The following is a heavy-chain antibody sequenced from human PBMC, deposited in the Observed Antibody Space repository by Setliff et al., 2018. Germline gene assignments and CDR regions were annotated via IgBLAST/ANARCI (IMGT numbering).Heavy chain of an antibody. CDR1: GYAFTSYG. Sequence: ASVKVSCKASGYAFTSYGISWVRQAPGQGLEWMGWISAYNGNTNYAQKLQGRVTMTTDTSTSTAYMELRSLRSDDTAVYYCARDVGPPDEAIWFGAYMDVWGQGTTVTVSS. V-gene: IGHV1-18*01. CDR2: ISAYNGNT. J-gene: IGHJ6*02. D-gene: IGHD3-10*01. CDR3: ARDVGPPDEAIWFGAYMDV.